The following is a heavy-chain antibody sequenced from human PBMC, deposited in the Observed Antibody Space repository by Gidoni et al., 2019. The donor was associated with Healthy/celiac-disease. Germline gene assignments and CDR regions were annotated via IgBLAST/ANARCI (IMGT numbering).Heavy chain of an antibody. CDR1: GFTFRSND. J-gene: IGHJ4*02. D-gene: IGHD1-20*01. V-gene: IGHV3-23*01. Sequence: EVQLLESGGGLVQPGGSLRVSCAASGFTFRSNDMSGVRQAPGKGLECVSAISGSGGSTYYADSVKGRFTISRDNSKNMLYLQMNSLRAEDTAVYYCAKEPRGYNWNYADFWGQGTLVTVSS. CDR2: ISGSGGST. CDR3: AKEPRGYNWNYADF.